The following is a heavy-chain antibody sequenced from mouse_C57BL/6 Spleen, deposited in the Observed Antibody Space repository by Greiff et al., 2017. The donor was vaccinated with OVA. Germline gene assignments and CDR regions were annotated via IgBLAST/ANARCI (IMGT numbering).Heavy chain of an antibody. CDR1: GYAFTNYL. V-gene: IGHV1-54*01. CDR3: ARHGSSYLDY. D-gene: IGHD1-1*01. CDR2: INPGSGGT. J-gene: IGHJ2*01. Sequence: LQESGAELVRPGTSVKVSCKASGYAFTNYLIEWVKQRPGQGLEWIGVINPGSGGTNYNEKFKGQATLTADKSSSTAYMQLSSLTSEDPAVYFCARHGSSYLDYWGQGTTLTVSS.